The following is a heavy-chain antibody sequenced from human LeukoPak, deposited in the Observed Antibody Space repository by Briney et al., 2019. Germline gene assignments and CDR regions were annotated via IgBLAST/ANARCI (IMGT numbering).Heavy chain of an antibody. V-gene: IGHV4-59*08. Sequence: SETLSLTCTVSGGSISSYYWSWIRQPPGKGLEWIGYIYYSGSTNYNPSLKSRVTISVDTSKNQFSLKLSSVTAADTAVCYCARQGRGRGYYFDYWGQGTLVTVSS. D-gene: IGHD2-15*01. CDR1: GGSISSYY. J-gene: IGHJ4*02. CDR3: ARQGRGRGYYFDY. CDR2: IYYSGST.